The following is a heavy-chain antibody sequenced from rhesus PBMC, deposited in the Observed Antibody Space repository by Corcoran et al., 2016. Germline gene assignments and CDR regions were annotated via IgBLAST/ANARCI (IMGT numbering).Heavy chain of an antibody. CDR3: ARWGPGTSYDF. V-gene: IGHV4-76*01. J-gene: IGHJ4*01. D-gene: IGHD4-29*01. CDR1: GGSISGGYD. Sequence: QVQLQESGPGLVKPSETLSLTCAVSGGSISGGYDWSWVRPPPGKGLEWVGYIYDSTGSTNYNPSLKNRVTISKDTSKNQFSLKLSSVTAADTAVYYCARWGPGTSYDFWGQGVLVTVSS. CDR2: IYDSTGST.